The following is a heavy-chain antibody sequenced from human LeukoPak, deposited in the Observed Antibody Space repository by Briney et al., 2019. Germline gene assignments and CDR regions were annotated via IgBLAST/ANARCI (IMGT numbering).Heavy chain of an antibody. CDR2: ISGSGGST. J-gene: IGHJ4*02. CDR3: AKDTGYSSSYGYFDY. V-gene: IGHV3-23*01. CDR1: GITFSSYA. Sequence: GSLKLSCAASGITFSSYAMSWVRQAPGKGLEWVSAISGSGGSTYYADSVKGRFTISRDNSKNTLYLQMNSLRAEDTAVYYCAKDTGYSSSYGYFDYWGQGTLVTVSS. D-gene: IGHD6-6*01.